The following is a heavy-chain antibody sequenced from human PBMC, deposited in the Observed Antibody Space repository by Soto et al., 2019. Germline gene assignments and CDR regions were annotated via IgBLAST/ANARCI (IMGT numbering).Heavy chain of an antibody. V-gene: IGHV3-9*01. CDR3: ANLPLYGSGFDC. CDR2: ISWNGAAT. CDR1: GFTLDDYA. J-gene: IGHJ4*02. D-gene: IGHD3-10*01. Sequence: EAQLVESGGGWVQPGRSLRLSCVASGFTLDDYAIHWVRQAPGKGLEWVSGISWNGAATGYADSVKGRFTSSRDNAKNSLYLQLSSLRTEDTAIYYCANLPLYGSGFDCWGQGTLVTVSS.